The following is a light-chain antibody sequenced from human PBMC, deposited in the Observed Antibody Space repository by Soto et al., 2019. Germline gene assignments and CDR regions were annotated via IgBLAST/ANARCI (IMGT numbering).Light chain of an antibody. CDR1: SSDIGGSNH. J-gene: IGLJ1*01. CDR3: FSNGDDDNDV. Sequence: QSALTQPPSASGSAGQSVTISCTGSSSDIGGSNHVSWYRQRPGKAPKLIIFDINKRPSGVPDRFSASKFGATASLTVSGLQTEDEADYYCFSNGDDDNDVFGTGTKVTVL. V-gene: IGLV2-8*01. CDR2: DIN.